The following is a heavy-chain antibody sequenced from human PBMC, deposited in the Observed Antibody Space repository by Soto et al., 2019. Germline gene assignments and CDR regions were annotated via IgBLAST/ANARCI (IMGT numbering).Heavy chain of an antibody. Sequence: EVQLLESGGGLVQPGGSLRLSCAASGFTFRTYAMNWVRQAPGKGLEWVSAISGSGGRTDYADSVKGHFTISRDNSKNTLYLQMNSLRAKDTAVYYSVKDGSPVSGTFFDDWGQGTLVTVSS. CDR2: ISGSGGRT. CDR3: VKDGSPVSGTFFDD. D-gene: IGHD6-19*01. V-gene: IGHV3-23*01. CDR1: GFTFRTYA. J-gene: IGHJ4*02.